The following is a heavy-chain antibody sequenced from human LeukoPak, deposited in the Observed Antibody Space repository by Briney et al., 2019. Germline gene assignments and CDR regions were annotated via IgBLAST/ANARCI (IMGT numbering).Heavy chain of an antibody. CDR3: ETDWGRGAFFDY. CDR1: GFTVSSNY. D-gene: IGHD7-27*01. CDR2: ISSSGTTI. V-gene: IGHV3-11*04. J-gene: IGHJ4*02. Sequence: PGGSLRLSCAASGFTVSSNYMSWVRQAPGKGLEWVSYISSSGTTIYYADSVKGRFTISRDNAKNSLYLQMNSLRAEDTAVYYCETDWGRGAFFDYWGQGTLVTVSS.